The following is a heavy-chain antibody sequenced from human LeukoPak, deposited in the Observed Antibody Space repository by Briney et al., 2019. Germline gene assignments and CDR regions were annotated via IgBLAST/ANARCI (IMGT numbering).Heavy chain of an antibody. CDR1: GFTFSNYD. CDR2: ISDSGGST. Sequence: GGSLRLSCAASGFTFSNYDMSWVRQAPGKGLEWVSSISDSGGSTYYADSVKGRFTISRDNSKNTLYLQMTNLRAADAAVYYCAKDLSRAVAADWFDPWDQGSLVTVSS. V-gene: IGHV3-23*01. D-gene: IGHD6-19*01. J-gene: IGHJ5*02. CDR3: AKDLSRAVAADWFDP.